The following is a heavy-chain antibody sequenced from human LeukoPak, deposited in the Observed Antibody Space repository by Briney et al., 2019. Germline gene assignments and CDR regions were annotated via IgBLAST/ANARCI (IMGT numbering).Heavy chain of an antibody. CDR3: ARAVTVVRGVIAP. J-gene: IGHJ5*02. Sequence: GRSLRLSCAASGFTFSSYAMHWVRQAPCKGLEWVAVISYDGSNKYYADSVKGRFTISRDNSKNTLYLQMNSLRAEDTAVYYCARAVTVVRGVIAPWGQGTLVTVSS. V-gene: IGHV3-30*04. D-gene: IGHD3-10*01. CDR1: GFTFSSYA. CDR2: ISYDGSNK.